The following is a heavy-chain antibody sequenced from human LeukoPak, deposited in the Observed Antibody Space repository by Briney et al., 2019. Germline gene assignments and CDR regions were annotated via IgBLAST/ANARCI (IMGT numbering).Heavy chain of an antibody. CDR2: INWNGGST. V-gene: IGHV3-20*01. D-gene: IGHD1-1*01. Sequence: GGSLRLSCAASGFTFDDYGMSWVRQAPGKGLEWVSGINWNGGSTGYADSVKGRFTISRDNAKNSLYLQMNSLRAEDTALYHCARAGSGLEVGSFDYWGQGTLVTVSS. J-gene: IGHJ4*02. CDR1: GFTFDDYG. CDR3: ARAGSGLEVGSFDY.